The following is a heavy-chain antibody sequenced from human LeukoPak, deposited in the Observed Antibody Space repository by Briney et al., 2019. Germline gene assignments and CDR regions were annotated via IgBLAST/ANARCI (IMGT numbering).Heavy chain of an antibody. CDR3: ARDKGDYDSSGSLFVF. J-gene: IGHJ4*02. D-gene: IGHD3-22*01. Sequence: GGSLILSCAASGFSFSRYWTSWVRQVPRKGLEWVANIKQDGGEIYYVDSVKGRFTISRDNAKNSLYLQMNSLRAEDTAVYYCARDKGDYDSSGSLFVFGGQGTKVTVSS. CDR2: IKQDGGEI. CDR1: GFSFSRYW. V-gene: IGHV3-7*03.